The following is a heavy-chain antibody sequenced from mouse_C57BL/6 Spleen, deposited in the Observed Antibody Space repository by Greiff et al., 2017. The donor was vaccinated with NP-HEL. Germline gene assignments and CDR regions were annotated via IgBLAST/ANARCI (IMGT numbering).Heavy chain of an antibody. Sequence: DVMLVESGEGLVKPGGSLKLSCAASGFTFSSYAMSWVRQTPEKRLEWVAYISSGGDYIYYADTVKGRFTISRDNARNTLYLQMSSLKSEDTAMYYCTRDSRALYYGSSYDYAMDYWGQGTSVTVSS. J-gene: IGHJ4*01. CDR3: TRDSRALYYGSSYDYAMDY. CDR2: ISSGGDYI. V-gene: IGHV5-9-1*02. D-gene: IGHD1-1*01. CDR1: GFTFSSYA.